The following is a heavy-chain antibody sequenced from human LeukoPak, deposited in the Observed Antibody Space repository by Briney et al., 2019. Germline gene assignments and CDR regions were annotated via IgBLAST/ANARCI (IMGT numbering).Heavy chain of an antibody. CDR3: ARGSRYCSSTSCYIRWFDP. CDR2: MNPNSGNT. CDR1: GYTFTSYD. V-gene: IGHV1-8*01. J-gene: IGHJ5*02. D-gene: IGHD2-2*02. Sequence: ASVKVSCKASGYTFTSYDINWVRQAIGQGLEWMGWMNPNSGNTGYAQKFQGRVTMTRNTSISTAYMELSSLRSEDTAVYYCARGSRYCSSTSCYIRWFDPWGQGTLVNVSS.